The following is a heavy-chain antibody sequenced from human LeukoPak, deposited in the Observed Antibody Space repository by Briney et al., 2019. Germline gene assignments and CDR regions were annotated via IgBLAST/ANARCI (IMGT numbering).Heavy chain of an antibody. D-gene: IGHD3-3*01. J-gene: IGHJ4*02. CDR3: ARSYDTNFDY. CDR2: IYFSGST. Sequence: PSETLSLTCTVSGGSIRSYYWSWIRQPPGKGLEWIGYIYFSGSTSYNPSLTSRVTISVDRSKNQFSLKLSSVSAADTAVYYCARSYDTNFDYWGQGTLVTVSS. CDR1: GGSIRSYY. V-gene: IGHV4-59*01.